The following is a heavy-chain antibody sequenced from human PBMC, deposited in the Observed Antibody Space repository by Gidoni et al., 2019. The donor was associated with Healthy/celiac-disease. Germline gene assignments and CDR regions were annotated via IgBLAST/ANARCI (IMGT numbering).Heavy chain of an antibody. V-gene: IGHV4-34*01. Sequence: QVQLQQWGAGQLKPSETLSLTCAVYGGFFTGYYRCWIRQPPGKGLEWIGEINHSGTNNYNPSLKNRVTISIDTSKNQFSLKLSSVTAADTAVYYWARGYCTGGVCSAYYYYYGMDVWGKGTTVTVSS. CDR3: ARGYCTGGVCSAYYYYYGMDV. CDR1: GGFFTGYY. CDR2: INHSGTN. J-gene: IGHJ6*04. D-gene: IGHD2-8*02.